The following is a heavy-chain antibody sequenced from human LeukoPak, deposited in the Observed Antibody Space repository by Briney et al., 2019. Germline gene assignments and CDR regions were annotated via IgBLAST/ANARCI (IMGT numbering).Heavy chain of an antibody. Sequence: GGSLRLSCAASGFTFTIFGLNWVLQAPGKGPEWVSYIDARSGITYYADSVQGRFTISRDNAKESVFLQMNSLRADDTAVYYCARTYDFGRGPPGDAFDNWGPGTLVIVSS. CDR2: IDARSGIT. V-gene: IGHV3-48*01. CDR1: GFTFTIFG. D-gene: IGHD3-3*01. CDR3: ARTYDFGRGPPGDAFDN. J-gene: IGHJ3*02.